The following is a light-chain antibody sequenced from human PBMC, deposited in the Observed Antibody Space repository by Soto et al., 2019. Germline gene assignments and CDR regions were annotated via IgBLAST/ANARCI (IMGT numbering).Light chain of an antibody. CDR3: LQDHNFPFT. J-gene: IGKJ3*01. CDR1: QGIGND. Sequence: AIQMTQSPSSLSASVGDRVTLTCRASQGIGNDLGWYQQKPRKAPKLLIYASSTLQSGFPSRFSGSGSGTDFTLAISSLQPEDFATYFCLQDHNFPFTFGPGTKVVFK. CDR2: ASS. V-gene: IGKV1-6*01.